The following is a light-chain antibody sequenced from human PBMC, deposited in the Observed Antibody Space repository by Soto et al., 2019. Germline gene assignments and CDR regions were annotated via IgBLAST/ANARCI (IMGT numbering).Light chain of an antibody. CDR2: DVN. Sequence: QSVLTQPRSVSESPGQSVTISCTGTGSDVGAYDYVSWYQQHPGKVPKLMIYDVNKRPSGVPHRFSGSKSGKTAFLTISGLQAEDEADYYCLSFAGSYEVFGGGTKVTVL. CDR1: GSDVGAYDY. V-gene: IGLV2-11*01. CDR3: LSFAGSYEV. J-gene: IGLJ2*01.